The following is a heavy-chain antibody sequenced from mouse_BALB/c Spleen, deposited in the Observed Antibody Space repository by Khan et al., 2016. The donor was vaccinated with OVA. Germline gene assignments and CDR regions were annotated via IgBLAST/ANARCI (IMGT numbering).Heavy chain of an antibody. CDR3: ARSLITTWFFDV. Sequence: EVELVESGGGLVQPGGSRKLSCAASGFTFSSFGMHWVRQAPEKGLEWVAYISSGSATIYYADIVKGRFTISRDNPKNTLFLHMTSLRSEDTAMYYCARSLITTWFFDVWGAGTTVTVSS. D-gene: IGHD2-4*01. CDR1: GFTFSSFG. J-gene: IGHJ1*01. CDR2: ISSGSATI. V-gene: IGHV5-17*02.